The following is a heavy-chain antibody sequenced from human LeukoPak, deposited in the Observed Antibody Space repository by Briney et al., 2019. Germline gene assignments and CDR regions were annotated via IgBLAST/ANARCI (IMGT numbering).Heavy chain of an antibody. V-gene: IGHV1-69*06. J-gene: IGHJ6*03. CDR2: IIPIFGTA. D-gene: IGHD2-2*01. Sequence: ASVKVSCKASGGTFSSYAISWVRQAPGQGLEWMGGIIPIFGTANYAQKFQGRVTITADKSTSTAYMELSSLRSDDTAVYYCARVRAPIVVVPAAMYYYYYYMDVWGKGTTVTISS. CDR1: GGTFSSYA. CDR3: ARVRAPIVVVPAAMYYYYYYMDV.